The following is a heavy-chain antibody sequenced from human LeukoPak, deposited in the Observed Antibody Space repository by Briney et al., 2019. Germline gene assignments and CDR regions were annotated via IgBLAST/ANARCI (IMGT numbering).Heavy chain of an antibody. CDR3: ARRNSGSYSHDAFDI. J-gene: IGHJ3*02. Sequence: ASVKVSCKASGYTFTSYGISWVRQAPGQGLEWMGWISAYNGNTNYAQKLQGRVTMTTDTSTSTAYMELRSLRSDDTAVYYCARRNSGSYSHDAFDIWAKGQWSPSLQ. CDR1: GYTFTSYG. V-gene: IGHV1-18*01. CDR2: ISAYNGNT. D-gene: IGHD1-26*01.